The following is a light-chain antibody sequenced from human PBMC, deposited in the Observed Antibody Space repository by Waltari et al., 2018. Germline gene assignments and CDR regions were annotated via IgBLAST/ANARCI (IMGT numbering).Light chain of an antibody. V-gene: IGLV4-69*01. CDR3: QTGGHGTWV. CDR1: SGHTSNI. J-gene: IGLJ3*02. Sequence: QLVLTQSPSASASLGASVRLTCTLDSGHTSNIIAWHQQQPEKGPRYLMKVNSDGSHSKGDEIPDRFLGSGSGAERYLTISNVQSEDEADYYCQTGGHGTWVFGGGTKLTVL. CDR2: VNSDGSH.